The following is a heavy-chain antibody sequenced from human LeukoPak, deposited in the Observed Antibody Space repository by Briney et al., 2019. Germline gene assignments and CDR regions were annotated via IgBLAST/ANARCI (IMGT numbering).Heavy chain of an antibody. Sequence: SETLSLTCTVSGGSITSYYWSWIRQPPGKGLEWIGYTYYSGGTNYNPSLRSRVTISVDTSKNQFSLRLSSVTAADTAVYFCARALPIGRRSDAFDIWGQGTMGTVSS. CDR1: GGSITSYY. CDR3: ARALPIGRRSDAFDI. J-gene: IGHJ3*02. V-gene: IGHV4-59*01. D-gene: IGHD2/OR15-2a*01. CDR2: TYYSGGT.